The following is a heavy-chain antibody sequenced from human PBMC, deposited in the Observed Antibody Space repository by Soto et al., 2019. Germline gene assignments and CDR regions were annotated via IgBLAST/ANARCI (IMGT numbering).Heavy chain of an antibody. V-gene: IGHV3-23*01. CDR1: GFTFSSYA. J-gene: IGHJ4*02. CDR2: MSGSGGGI. D-gene: IGHD2-21*02. Sequence: EVQLLESGGGLVQPGGSLRLSCAASGFTFSSYAMSWVRQAPGKGLEWVSGMSGSGGGIYCADSVKGRFTIARDNSNNTRYLQMSGLRAEDTAVYYCTKGTRVVTAMGLVWGQGTLVIVSS. CDR3: TKGTRVVTAMGLV.